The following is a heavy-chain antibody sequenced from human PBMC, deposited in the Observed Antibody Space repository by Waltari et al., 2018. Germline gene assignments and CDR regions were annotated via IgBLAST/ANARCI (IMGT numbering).Heavy chain of an antibody. CDR2: ISFASYDE. CDR1: GIHISSYG. Sequence: HGPLVESGGRLVKPGRCRRLPRSPSGIHISSYGMLWCGQAPGQGLDWVAGISFASYDERYADSVKGRFTISRDNFSNTLFLQMNSLRPEDTALYYCTTLGGGTIIRGVVDALDVWGHGTLVTVSS. CDR3: TTLGGGTIIRGVVDALDV. J-gene: IGHJ3*01. V-gene: IGHV3-30*01. D-gene: IGHD3-10*01.